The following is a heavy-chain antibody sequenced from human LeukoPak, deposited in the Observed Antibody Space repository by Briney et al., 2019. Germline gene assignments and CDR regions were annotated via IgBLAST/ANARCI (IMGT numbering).Heavy chain of an antibody. Sequence: SQTLSLTCAVSGGSISSGGYSWSWIRQPPGKGLEWIGYIYHSGSTYYNPSLKSRVTISVDRSKNQFSLKLGSVTAADTAVYYCARGGGYYDSSGYYHEPLFDYWGQGTLVTVSS. D-gene: IGHD3-22*01. V-gene: IGHV4-30-2*01. CDR2: IYHSGST. CDR1: GGSISSGGYS. J-gene: IGHJ4*02. CDR3: ARGGGYYDSSGYYHEPLFDY.